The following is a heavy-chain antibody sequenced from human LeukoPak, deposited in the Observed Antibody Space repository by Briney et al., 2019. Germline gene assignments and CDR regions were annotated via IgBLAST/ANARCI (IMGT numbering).Heavy chain of an antibody. V-gene: IGHV3-11*01. CDR2: ISSSGSTI. J-gene: IGHJ3*02. CDR3: ATSGGYRNAFDI. D-gene: IGHD6-19*01. Sequence: AGGSLRLSCAASGFTFSDSYFYWLRQAPWKGLEWVSYISSSGSTIYYADSVKGRFTISRDNAKNSLYLQMNSLRAEDTAVYYCATSGGYRNAFDIWGQGTMVTVSS. CDR1: GFTFSDSY.